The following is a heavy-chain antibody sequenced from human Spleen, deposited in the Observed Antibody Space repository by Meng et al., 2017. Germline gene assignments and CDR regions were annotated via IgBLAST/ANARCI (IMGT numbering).Heavy chain of an antibody. CDR3: SGNIDY. V-gene: IGHV3-15*01. J-gene: IGHJ4*02. CDR2: INNKAYGGTT. Sequence: GESLKISCVASGLSFTDAWMSWVRQAPGKGLEWVGRINNKAYGGTTDYAAPVKGRFTISRDDSNNTVYLQMHSLKIEDTAVYYCSGNIDYWGQGTLVTVSS. D-gene: IGHD5-12*01. CDR1: GLSFTDAW.